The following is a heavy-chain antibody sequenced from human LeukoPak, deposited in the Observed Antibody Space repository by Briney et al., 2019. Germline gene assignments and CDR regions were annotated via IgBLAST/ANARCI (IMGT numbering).Heavy chain of an antibody. CDR3: AKVASYSSSWYYFDY. D-gene: IGHD6-13*01. CDR1: GFTFDDYS. CDR2: ISWNSGTT. J-gene: IGHJ4*02. V-gene: IGHV3-9*01. Sequence: SLILSCAASGFTFDDYSMHWVRQAPAKDLEWVSGISWNSGTTGYADSVKGRFTISRDNAKNSLYLQMNSLRAEDTALYYCAKVASYSSSWYYFDYWGQGTLVTVSS.